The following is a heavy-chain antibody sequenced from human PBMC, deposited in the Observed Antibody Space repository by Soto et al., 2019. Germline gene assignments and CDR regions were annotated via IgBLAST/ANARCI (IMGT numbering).Heavy chain of an antibody. V-gene: IGHV4-59*01. D-gene: IGHD2-21*01. CDR1: GGSISSYY. Sequence: PSETLSLTCTVSGGSISSYYWSWIRQPPGKGLEWIGYIYYSGTTNYNPSLKSRVTISVDTSKNQFSLKLSSVTAADTAVDDCASTHIVVVTDAFDIWGQGTMVTVSS. J-gene: IGHJ3*02. CDR2: IYYSGTT. CDR3: ASTHIVVVTDAFDI.